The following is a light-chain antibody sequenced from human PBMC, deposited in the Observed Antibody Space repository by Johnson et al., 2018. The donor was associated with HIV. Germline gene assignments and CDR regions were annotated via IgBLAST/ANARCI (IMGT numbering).Light chain of an antibody. CDR3: GTWDSSLSTGGF. J-gene: IGLJ1*01. Sequence: QSVLTQAPSVSAAPGQKVTISCSGSSSNIGNNYVSWYQQLPGPPPKLLIYANNKLPSVIPDRFSGSTSGTSSTLAITGLPTGDEADYYCGTWDSSLSTGGFFGTGTKVTVL. V-gene: IGLV1-51*01. CDR1: SSNIGNNY. CDR2: ANN.